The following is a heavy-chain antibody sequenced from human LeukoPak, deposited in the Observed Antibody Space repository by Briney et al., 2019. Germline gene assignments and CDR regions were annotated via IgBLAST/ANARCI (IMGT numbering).Heavy chain of an antibody. CDR2: ISGSGGST. V-gene: IGHV3-23*01. J-gene: IGHJ4*02. Sequence: GGSLRLSCAASGFTFSSYAMSWVRQAPGKGLEWVSAISGSGGSTYYADSVKGRFTISRDNSKNTLYLQMNSLRAEDTAIYYCAKGRGYCTGGSCYPDYWGQGTLVTVSS. CDR3: AKGRGYCTGGSCYPDY. D-gene: IGHD2-15*01. CDR1: GFTFSSYA.